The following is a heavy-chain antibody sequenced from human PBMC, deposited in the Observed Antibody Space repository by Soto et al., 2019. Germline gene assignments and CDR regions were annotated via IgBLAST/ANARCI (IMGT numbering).Heavy chain of an antibody. V-gene: IGHV1-18*04. J-gene: IGHJ4*02. Sequence: ASVKVSCKASGYTFTVYYMHWVRQAPGQGLEWMGWINPKSGNTNYAQKLQGRVTMTTDTSTSTAYMELRSLRSDDTAVYYCARDLEGPDYWGQGTLVTVSS. CDR1: GYTFTVYY. CDR3: ARDLEGPDY. CDR2: INPKSGNT.